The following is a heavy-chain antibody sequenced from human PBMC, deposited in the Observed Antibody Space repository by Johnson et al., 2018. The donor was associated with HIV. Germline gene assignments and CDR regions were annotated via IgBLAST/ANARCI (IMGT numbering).Heavy chain of an antibody. D-gene: IGHD3-22*01. CDR1: GFTFDDYG. V-gene: IGHV3-20*04. CDR2: INWNGGST. J-gene: IGHJ3*02. Sequence: VQLVESGGGVVRPGGSLRLSCAASGFTFDDYGMSWVRQAPGKGLEWVSGINWNGGSTGYADSVKGRFTISRDNAKNSLYLQMNSLRAEDTALYYCASSLHYYDSSGYRGAFDIWGKGTMVTVSS. CDR3: ASSLHYYDSSGYRGAFDI.